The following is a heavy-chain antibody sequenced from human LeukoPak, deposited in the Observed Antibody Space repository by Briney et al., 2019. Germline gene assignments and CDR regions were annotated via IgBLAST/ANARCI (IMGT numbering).Heavy chain of an antibody. CDR3: ATSVVTIFGVVPPPPFDY. CDR2: IIPIFGTA. V-gene: IGHV1-69*05. Sequence: SVKVSCKASGGTFSSYAISWVRQAPGQGLEWMGGIIPIFGTANYAQKFQGRATITTDESTSTAYMELSSLRSEDTAVHYCATSVVTIFGVVPPPPFDYWGQGTLVTVSS. D-gene: IGHD3-3*01. J-gene: IGHJ4*02. CDR1: GGTFSSYA.